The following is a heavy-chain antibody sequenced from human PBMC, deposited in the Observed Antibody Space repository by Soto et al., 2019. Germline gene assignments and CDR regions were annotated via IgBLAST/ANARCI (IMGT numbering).Heavy chain of an antibody. D-gene: IGHD1-1*01. J-gene: IGHJ2*01. CDR3: AKAVTKSSFLQDWYFDL. Sequence: GGSLRLSCAASGFTVSSNYMSWVRQAPGKGLEWVSVIYSGGSTYYAGSVKGRFTISRDNSKNTLFLQLNSLSAEDTAIYYCAKAVTKSSFLQDWYFDLWGRGTLVTVS. V-gene: IGHV3-66*01. CDR2: IYSGGST. CDR1: GFTVSSNY.